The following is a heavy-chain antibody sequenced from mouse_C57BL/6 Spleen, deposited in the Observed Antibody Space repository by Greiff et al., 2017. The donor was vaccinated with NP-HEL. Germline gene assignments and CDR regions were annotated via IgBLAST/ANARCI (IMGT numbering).Heavy chain of an antibody. CDR2: ISDGGSYT. CDR1: GFTFSSYA. CDR3: ARARLDYYGSSPYWYFDV. D-gene: IGHD1-1*01. J-gene: IGHJ1*03. V-gene: IGHV5-4*01. Sequence: EVHLVESGGGLVKPGGSLKLSCAASGFTFSSYAMSWVRQTPEKRLEWVATISDGGSYTYYPANVKGRFTISRDNAKNNLYLQMSHLKSEDTAMYYCARARLDYYGSSPYWYFDVWGTGTTVTVSS.